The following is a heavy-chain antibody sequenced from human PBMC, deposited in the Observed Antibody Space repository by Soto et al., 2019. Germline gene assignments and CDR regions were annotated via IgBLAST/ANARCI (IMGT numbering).Heavy chain of an antibody. CDR1: GFTFSDYY. V-gene: IGHV3-11*01. D-gene: IGHD3-3*01. CDR2: ISSSGSTI. CDR3: ARAAYDFWSGYYYYYYMDV. J-gene: IGHJ6*03. Sequence: VQLVESGGGLVKPGGSLRLSGASSGFTFSDYYMSWIRQAPGKGLEWVSYISSSGSTIYYADSVKGRFTISRDNAKNSLYLQMNSLRAEDTAVYYCARAAYDFWSGYYYYYYMDVWGKGTTVTVSS.